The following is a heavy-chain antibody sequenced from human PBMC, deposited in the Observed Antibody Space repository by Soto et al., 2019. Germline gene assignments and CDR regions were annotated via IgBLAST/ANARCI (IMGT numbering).Heavy chain of an antibody. D-gene: IGHD2-21*01. CDR2: ISGCGGRT. V-gene: IGHV3-23*01. CDR3: AKEMIASTLADFFDY. Sequence: EVQLLESGGGLIQPGGSLRLSCEASGFTFSNYGMTWVRLAPGKGLEWVSTISGCGGRTFYADPVKGRFTISRDNSKNTLYLQMKSLRAEDTAVYYCAKEMIASTLADFFDYWGQGTLVTVSS. J-gene: IGHJ4*02. CDR1: GFTFSNYG.